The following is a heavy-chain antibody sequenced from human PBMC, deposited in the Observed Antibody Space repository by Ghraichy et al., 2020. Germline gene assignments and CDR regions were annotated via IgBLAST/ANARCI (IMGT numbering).Heavy chain of an antibody. CDR3: ARHGYSAYDWDY. Sequence: SQTLSLTCTVSGGSISSYYWSWIRQPPGKGLEWIGYIYYSGSTNYNPSLKSRVTISVDTSKNQFSLKLSSVTAADTAVYYCARHGYSAYDWDYWGQGTLVTVS. J-gene: IGHJ4*02. V-gene: IGHV4-59*01. D-gene: IGHD5-12*01. CDR1: GGSISSYY. CDR2: IYYSGST.